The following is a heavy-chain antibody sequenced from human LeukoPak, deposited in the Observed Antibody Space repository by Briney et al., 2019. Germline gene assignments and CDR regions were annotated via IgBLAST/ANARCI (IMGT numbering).Heavy chain of an antibody. D-gene: IGHD3-16*02. CDR3: AREMTFGGVIRNNWFDP. CDR2: INWNGGST. V-gene: IGHV3-20*01. Sequence: SGGSLRLSCAASGFTFDDYGMSWVRQAPGKGLEWVFGINWNGGSTGYADSVKGRFTISRDNAKNSLYLQMNSLRAEDTALYHCAREMTFGGVIRNNWFDPWGQGTLVTVSS. CDR1: GFTFDDYG. J-gene: IGHJ5*02.